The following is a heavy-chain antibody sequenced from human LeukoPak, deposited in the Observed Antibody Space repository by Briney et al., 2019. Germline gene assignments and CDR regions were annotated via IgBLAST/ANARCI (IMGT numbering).Heavy chain of an antibody. V-gene: IGHV1-8*02. D-gene: IGHD2-21*02. Sequence: ASVKVSCKASGYTFTTYNINWVRQAPGQGLEWMGWISGYNGNTNYAQKFQGRVTMTRNTSISTAYMELSSLRSEDTAVYYCARLAYCGGDCSSWGQGTLVTVSS. CDR1: GYTFTTYN. J-gene: IGHJ5*02. CDR3: ARLAYCGGDCSS. CDR2: ISGYNGNT.